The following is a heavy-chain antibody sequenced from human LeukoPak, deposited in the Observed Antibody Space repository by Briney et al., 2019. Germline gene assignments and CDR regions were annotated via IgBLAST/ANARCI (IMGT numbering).Heavy chain of an antibody. Sequence: VASVKVSCKASGYTLNELSIHWVRRAPGKGLVWMGCFDSEDGETIYAQKFRGRRTMTEDTSTDTAYMELSSLRSDDTAVYYCTTDLDYWGQGSLVTVSS. CDR1: GYTLNELS. CDR3: TTDLDY. CDR2: FDSEDGET. V-gene: IGHV1-24*01. J-gene: IGHJ4*02.